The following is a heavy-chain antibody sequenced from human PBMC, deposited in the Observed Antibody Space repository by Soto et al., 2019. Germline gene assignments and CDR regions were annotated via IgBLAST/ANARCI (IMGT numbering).Heavy chain of an antibody. CDR2: ISDSGDST. CDR1: GFIFNNYG. J-gene: IGHJ4*02. D-gene: IGHD1-1*01. V-gene: IGHV3-23*01. CDR3: VKDLYRSSTMPCLDH. Sequence: PGGSLRLSCEASGFIFNNYGMSWVRQAPGKGLEWVAAISDSGDSTYYADSMRGRFSISRDNSKNTLYLQVKSLRPEDTAMYYCVKDLYRSSTMPCLDHWGQGALVTVSS.